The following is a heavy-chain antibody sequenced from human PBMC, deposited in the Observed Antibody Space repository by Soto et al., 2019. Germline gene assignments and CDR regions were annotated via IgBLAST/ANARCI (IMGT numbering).Heavy chain of an antibody. CDR3: VRGGGGGLFDP. CDR1: GFTFSDYY. J-gene: IGHJ5*02. D-gene: IGHD2-15*01. Sequence: QVQLVESGGALVTPGGSLRLSSPSSGFTFSDYYMSWTRQAPGKGLEWLPYISPGSRYPAYADSVRGQFTISRDNARSSLSLQMNSLTVDDTAIYYCVRGGGGGLFDPWGQGSMVTVSS. V-gene: IGHV3-11*06. CDR2: ISPGSRYP.